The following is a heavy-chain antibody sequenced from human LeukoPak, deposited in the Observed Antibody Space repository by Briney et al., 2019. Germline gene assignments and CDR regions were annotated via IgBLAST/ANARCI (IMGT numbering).Heavy chain of an antibody. D-gene: IGHD3-10*01. CDR2: ISWEGQTT. V-gene: IGHV3-43*01. CDR1: GFTFDDYA. Sequence: GGSLRLSCAASGFTFDDYAMHWVRQAPGKGLEWVALISWEGQTTYYADSVRGRFAISRDNSKNSLYLQMNSLRTEDTAFYYCTRDTDYGSATNYFDSWGQGTLVSVSS. CDR3: TRDTDYGSATNYFDS. J-gene: IGHJ4*02.